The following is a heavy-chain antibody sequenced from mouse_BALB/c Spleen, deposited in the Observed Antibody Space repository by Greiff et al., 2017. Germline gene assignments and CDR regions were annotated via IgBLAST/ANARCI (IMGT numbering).Heavy chain of an antibody. CDR2: IDPSDSYT. D-gene: IGHD2-4*01. CDR3: TRSGLGGYAMDY. Sequence: QVQLQQPGAELVKPGASVKMSCKASGYTFTSYWMHWVKQRPGQGLEWIGVIDPSDSYTSYNQKFKGKATLTVDTSSSTAYMQLSSLTSEDSAVYYGTRSGLGGYAMDYWGQGTSVTVSS. V-gene: IGHV1S127*01. J-gene: IGHJ4*01. CDR1: GYTFTSYW.